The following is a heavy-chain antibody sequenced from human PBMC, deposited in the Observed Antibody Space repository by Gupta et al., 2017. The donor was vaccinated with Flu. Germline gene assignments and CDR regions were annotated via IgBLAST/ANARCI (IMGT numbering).Heavy chain of an antibody. V-gene: IGHV4-31*02. D-gene: IGHD5-12*01. CDR2: IYYSGST. CDR1: SSGGYY. J-gene: IGHJ4*02. Sequence: SSGGYYWSWIRQHPGKGLEWIGYIYYSGSTYYNPSLKSRVTISVDTSKNQFSLKLSSVTAADTAVYYCARDDRRMATIDYWGQGTLVTVSS. CDR3: ARDDRRMATIDY.